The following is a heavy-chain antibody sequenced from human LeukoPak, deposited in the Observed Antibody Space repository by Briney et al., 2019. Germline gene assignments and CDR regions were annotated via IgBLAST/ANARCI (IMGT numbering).Heavy chain of an antibody. CDR2: INPNTGYP. V-gene: IGHV1-2*06. Sequence: GASVKVSCKASGYTFSGYFIHWVRQAPGQGLEWMGRINPNTGYPNHAQNFQGRVTMTRDTSISTAYMELSRLRSDDTAVYYCAREPNYYDSIMVDYWGQGTLVTVSS. D-gene: IGHD3-22*01. CDR3: AREPNYYDSIMVDY. J-gene: IGHJ4*02. CDR1: GYTFSGYF.